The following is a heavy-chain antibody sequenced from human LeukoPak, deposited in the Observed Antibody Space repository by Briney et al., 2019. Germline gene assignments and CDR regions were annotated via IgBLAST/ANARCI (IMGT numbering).Heavy chain of an antibody. CDR1: GFAFSNHA. D-gene: IGHD4/OR15-4a*01. Sequence: GESLRLSCEASGFAFSNHAMTWVRQAPGEGLQWVSTISDTGKTTFYRDSVRGRFTISRGISNNTLYLQMDGLRADDTAVYYCARGGAYDYGVLDAWGQGTLVTVSS. CDR2: ISDTGKTT. J-gene: IGHJ5*02. CDR3: ARGGAYDYGVLDA. V-gene: IGHV3-23*01.